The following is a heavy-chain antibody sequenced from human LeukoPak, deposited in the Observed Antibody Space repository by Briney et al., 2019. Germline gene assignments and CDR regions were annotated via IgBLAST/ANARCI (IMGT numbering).Heavy chain of an antibody. CDR1: GFTFSIYS. Sequence: PGGSLRLSCTASGFTFSIYSMTWVRQAPGKGLEWVASIKEDGREQYYVDSVKGRFTISRDNAKNSLFLQMNSLGAEDTAVYYCARMTVGATGGWGQGTLVTVSS. CDR2: IKEDGREQ. V-gene: IGHV3-7*01. J-gene: IGHJ4*02. CDR3: ARMTVGATGG. D-gene: IGHD1-26*01.